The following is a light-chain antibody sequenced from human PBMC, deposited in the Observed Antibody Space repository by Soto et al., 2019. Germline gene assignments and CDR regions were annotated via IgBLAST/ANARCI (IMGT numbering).Light chain of an antibody. CDR2: DAY. CDR3: QQYNSYSWT. Sequence: DIQMTQSPSTLSASVGDRVTITCRASQSISSWLAWYQQKPGKAPKLLIYDAYSLESGVQSRFSGSGSGTEFTLTISSLQPDEFATYYCQQYNSYSWTFGQGTQVDIK. CDR1: QSISSW. J-gene: IGKJ1*01. V-gene: IGKV1-5*01.